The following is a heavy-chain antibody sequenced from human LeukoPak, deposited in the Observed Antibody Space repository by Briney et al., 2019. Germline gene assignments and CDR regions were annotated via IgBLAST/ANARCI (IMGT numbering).Heavy chain of an antibody. D-gene: IGHD6-13*01. J-gene: IGHJ4*02. CDR1: GGSFSGYY. V-gene: IGHV4-34*01. CDR2: INHSGST. CDR3: ARGRQLGRDFDY. Sequence: PSETLSLTCAVYGGSFSGYYWSWIRQPPGKGLEWIGEINHSGSTNYNPSLKSRVTISVDTSKNQFSLKLSSVTAADTAVYYCARGRQLGRDFDYWGQGTLVTVSS.